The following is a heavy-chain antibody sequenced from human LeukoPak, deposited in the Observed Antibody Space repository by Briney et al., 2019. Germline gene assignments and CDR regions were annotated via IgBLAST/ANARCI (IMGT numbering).Heavy chain of an antibody. Sequence: PSETLSLTCAVYGGSFSGYYWSWIRQPPGMGLGWIGVINHSGSTNYNPSLKSRVTISVDTSKNQFSLKLSSVTAADTAVYYCARGPVAYCSSTSCYTLETYYYYGMDVWGKGTTVTVSS. J-gene: IGHJ6*04. V-gene: IGHV4-34*01. D-gene: IGHD2-2*02. CDR2: INHSGST. CDR1: GGSFSGYY. CDR3: ARGPVAYCSSTSCYTLETYYYYGMDV.